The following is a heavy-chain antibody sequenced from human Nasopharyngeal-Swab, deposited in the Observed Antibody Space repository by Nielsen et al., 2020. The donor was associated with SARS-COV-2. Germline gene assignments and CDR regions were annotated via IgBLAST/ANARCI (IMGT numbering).Heavy chain of an antibody. D-gene: IGHD2-15*01. CDR3: ASLRADTPDFAY. V-gene: IGHV3-30*03. CDR2: TSSDGSDK. J-gene: IGHJ4*02. CDR1: RFTFSRWP. Sequence: GESLKISCVASRFTFSRWPMHWVRQAPGKGLEWVTVTSSDGSDKQYVDSVKGRFTISRDNSKNTLYLQVESLRADDTGVYYCASLRADTPDFAYLGQGTLVTVSS.